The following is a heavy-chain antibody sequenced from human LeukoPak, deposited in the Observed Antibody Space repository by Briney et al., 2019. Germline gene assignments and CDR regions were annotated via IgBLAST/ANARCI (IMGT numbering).Heavy chain of an antibody. CDR1: GGSFSSGGYY. CDR2: IYQSGST. V-gene: IGHV4-31*03. J-gene: IGHJ4*02. CDR3: ARGFRGTADY. D-gene: IGHD1-1*01. Sequence: SQTLSLTCTVSGGSFSSGGYYWIWIRQHPGKGLEWIGYIYQSGSTYYNPSLKSRVTISVDTSKNQFSLKLSSVTAADTAVYYCARGFRGTADYWGQGTLVSVSS.